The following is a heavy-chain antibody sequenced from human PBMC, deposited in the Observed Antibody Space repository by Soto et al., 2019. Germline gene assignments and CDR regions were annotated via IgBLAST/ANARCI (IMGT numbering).Heavy chain of an antibody. D-gene: IGHD2-2*01. CDR3: ARDFNVVPAAMHYYYGMDV. J-gene: IGHJ6*02. V-gene: IGHV3-33*01. Sequence: GGSLRLSCAASGFTFSIYGMHWVRQAPGRGLEWVAVIWYDGSNKYYADSVKGRFTISRDNSKNTLYLQMNSLRAEDTAVYYCARDFNVVPAAMHYYYGMDVWGQGTTVTVSS. CDR2: IWYDGSNK. CDR1: GFTFSIYG.